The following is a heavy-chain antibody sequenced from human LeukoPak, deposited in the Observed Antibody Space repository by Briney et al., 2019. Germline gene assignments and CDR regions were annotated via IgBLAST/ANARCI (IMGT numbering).Heavy chain of an antibody. Sequence: PSETLSLTCAVYGGSFSGYYWSWLREPPGKGLEWIGEINHSGSTNYNPSLKSRVTISVDTSKNQFSLKLSSVTAADTAVYYCARRKNIVLMVYATEFDYWGQGTLVTVSS. D-gene: IGHD2-8*01. V-gene: IGHV4-34*01. CDR3: ARRKNIVLMVYATEFDY. CDR2: INHSGST. J-gene: IGHJ4*02. CDR1: GGSFSGYY.